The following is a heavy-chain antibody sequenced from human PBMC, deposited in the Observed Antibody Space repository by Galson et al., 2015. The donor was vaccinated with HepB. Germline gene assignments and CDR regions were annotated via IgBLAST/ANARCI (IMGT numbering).Heavy chain of an antibody. J-gene: IGHJ4*02. CDR1: GGSISSSSYY. V-gene: IGHV4-39*07. CDR2: IYYSGST. Sequence: ETLSLTCTVSGGSISSSSYYWGWIRQPPGKGLEWIGSIYYSGSTYYNPSLKSRVTISVDTSKNQFSLKLSSVTAADTAVYYCAIIVGATKWGQGTLVTVSS. D-gene: IGHD1-26*01. CDR3: AIIVGATK.